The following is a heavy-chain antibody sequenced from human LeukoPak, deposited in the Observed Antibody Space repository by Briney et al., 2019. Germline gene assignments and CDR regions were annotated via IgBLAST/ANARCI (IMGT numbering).Heavy chain of an antibody. Sequence: PGGSLRLSCAASGFTFSSYSMNWVRQAPGKGLEWVSYISSSGSTLHYAGSVKGRFTISRDSAKSSLYLQLNSLRDEDTAVYYCAREYSSSSGKALDYWGQGTLVTVSS. CDR1: GFTFSSYS. V-gene: IGHV3-48*02. J-gene: IGHJ4*02. D-gene: IGHD6-6*01. CDR3: AREYSSSSGKALDY. CDR2: ISSSGSTL.